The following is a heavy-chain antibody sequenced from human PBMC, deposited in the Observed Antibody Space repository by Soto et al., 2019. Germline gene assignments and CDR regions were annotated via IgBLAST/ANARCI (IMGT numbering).Heavy chain of an antibody. V-gene: IGHV3-30*18. D-gene: IGHD1-26*01. J-gene: IGHJ4*02. CDR2: ISYDGSNK. Sequence: GGSLRLSCAASGFTFSSYGMHWVRQAPGKGLEWVAVISYDGSNKYYADSVKGRFTISRDNSKNTLYLQMNSLRAEDTAVYYCAKDKAVGATTFYVFDYWGQGTLVTVSS. CDR3: AKDKAVGATTFYVFDY. CDR1: GFTFSSYG.